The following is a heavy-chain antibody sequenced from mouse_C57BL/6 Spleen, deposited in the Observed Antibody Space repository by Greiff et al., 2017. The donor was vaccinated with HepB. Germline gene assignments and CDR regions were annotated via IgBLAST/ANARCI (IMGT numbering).Heavy chain of an antibody. Sequence: VHVKQSGPELVKPGASVKISCKASGYSFTDYNINWVKQSNGKSLEWIGVINPNYGTTSYNQKFKGKATLTVDQSSSTAYMQLNSLTSEDAAVDYCARLDYGKYFDVWGTGTTVTVSS. CDR2: INPNYGTT. CDR1: GYSFTDYN. V-gene: IGHV1-39*01. CDR3: ARLDYGKYFDV. D-gene: IGHD1-1*01. J-gene: IGHJ1*03.